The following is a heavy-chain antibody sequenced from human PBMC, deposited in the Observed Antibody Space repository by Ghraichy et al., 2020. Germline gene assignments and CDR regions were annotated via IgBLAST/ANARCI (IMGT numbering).Heavy chain of an antibody. CDR2: VSYSGST. J-gene: IGHJ4*02. V-gene: IGHV4-39*01. Sequence: SETLSLTCTVSGGSVTDYDFYWGWIRQPPGKGLEWLASVSYSGSTYYKPSLKSRLTISFDPSKNQISLTVNSVTAEDTAIYFCATRGTSVTPPVDSWGRGTLVAVSS. CDR1: GGSVTDYDFY. CDR3: ATRGTSVTPPVDS. D-gene: IGHD4-17*01.